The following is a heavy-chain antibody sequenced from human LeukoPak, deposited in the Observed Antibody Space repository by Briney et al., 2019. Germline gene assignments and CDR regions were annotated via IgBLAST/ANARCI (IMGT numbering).Heavy chain of an antibody. CDR1: GFTFSSYA. CDR2: ISYDGNNK. CDR3: ARETGGGNFDY. V-gene: IGHV3-30-3*01. J-gene: IGHJ4*02. D-gene: IGHD3-16*01. Sequence: PGRSLRLSCAASGFTFSSYAMHWVRQAPGKGLEWVAVISYDGNNKYYADSVKGRFTISRDNSKNTLYLQMNSLRAEDTAVYYCARETGGGNFDYWGQGTLVTVSS.